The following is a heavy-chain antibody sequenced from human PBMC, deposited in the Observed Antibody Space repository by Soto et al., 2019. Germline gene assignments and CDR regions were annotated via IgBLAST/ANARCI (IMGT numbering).Heavy chain of an antibody. CDR2: ISYDGSNK. V-gene: IGHV3-30-3*01. Sequence: QVHLVESGGGVVQTGWSLRLSCAGSGFTFSTYSVHWVRQAPGKGLEWVAVISYDGSNKYYADSVKGRFTISRDTSRNTLYLQMNSLRAEDTAVYYCARDRKTYYDFWSGYLTGYWGQGTLVTVSS. CDR3: ARDRKTYYDFWSGYLTGY. CDR1: GFTFSTYS. D-gene: IGHD3-3*01. J-gene: IGHJ4*02.